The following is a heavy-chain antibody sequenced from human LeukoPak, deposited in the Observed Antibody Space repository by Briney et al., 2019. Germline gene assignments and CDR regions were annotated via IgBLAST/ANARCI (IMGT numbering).Heavy chain of an antibody. J-gene: IGHJ4*02. CDR2: MNPNGGNT. Sequence: ASVKVSCKASGYTFTSYDINWVRQATGQGLEWMGWMNPNGGNTGYAQKFQGRVTMTRNTSINTAYMELSSLRSEDTAIYYCARGVGIVSTISKKHFDDWGQGTLVTVSS. CDR3: ARGVGIVSTISKKHFDD. CDR1: GYTFTSYD. D-gene: IGHD5/OR15-5a*01. V-gene: IGHV1-8*01.